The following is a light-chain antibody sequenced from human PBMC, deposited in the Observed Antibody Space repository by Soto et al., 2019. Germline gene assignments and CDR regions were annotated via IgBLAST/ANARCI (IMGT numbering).Light chain of an antibody. J-gene: IGKJ5*01. Sequence: EVLMTQSPDTLYLSPCDRVTLSCRASQSVSDKLAWYQQKPGQGPRLLVYRASTRTLGIPARFSGSESGTEFTLTISSLQSEDFAIYYCQQYNTWPITFGQGTRLEIK. CDR2: RAS. CDR3: QQYNTWPIT. CDR1: QSVSDK. V-gene: IGKV3-15*01.